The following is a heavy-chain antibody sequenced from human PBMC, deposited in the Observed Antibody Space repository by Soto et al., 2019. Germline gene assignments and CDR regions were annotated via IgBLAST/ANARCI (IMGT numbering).Heavy chain of an antibody. J-gene: IGHJ6*02. CDR3: ARHGTYGSSLSQYSGMDV. D-gene: IGHD6-6*01. Sequence: QVQLVQSGAEVKEPGSSVRVSCKASGGTFANFIMNWVRQTPGQGLEWMGGIVPMFGTPTYAEKFKGRLAISATGSTSTAYMELTSLRSEDTAVYYCARHGTYGSSLSQYSGMDVWGQGTTVTVS. V-gene: IGHV1-69*01. CDR1: GGTFANFI. CDR2: IVPMFGTP.